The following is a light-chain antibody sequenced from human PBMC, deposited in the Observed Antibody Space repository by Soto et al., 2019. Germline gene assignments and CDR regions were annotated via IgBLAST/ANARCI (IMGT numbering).Light chain of an antibody. J-gene: IGKJ5*01. CDR1: QSISSH. Sequence: DIQTTPSPSSLSAPAGARVTNTCPASQSISSHLHWYQQKPGKAPKLLIYASSVLQSGVPSRFSGSGSGTDFTLTISSLQPEDFATYYCQQTYSPPPITFGQGTRLEIK. CDR2: ASS. V-gene: IGKV1-39*01. CDR3: QQTYSPPPIT.